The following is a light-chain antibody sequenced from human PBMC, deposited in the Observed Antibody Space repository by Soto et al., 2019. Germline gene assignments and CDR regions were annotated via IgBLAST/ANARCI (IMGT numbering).Light chain of an antibody. J-gene: IGKJ1*01. CDR2: GAS. CDR1: QSVDIN. CDR3: QQYRNWPRT. Sequence: EIVVTQSPGTLSLSPVSRATLSCRASQSVDINLAWYQQRAGQAPRLLVYGASTKATDMPGRFSGRGSGTEFALTINNLQSEDFAVYYCQQYRNWPRTFGQGTKVDIK. V-gene: IGKV3-15*01.